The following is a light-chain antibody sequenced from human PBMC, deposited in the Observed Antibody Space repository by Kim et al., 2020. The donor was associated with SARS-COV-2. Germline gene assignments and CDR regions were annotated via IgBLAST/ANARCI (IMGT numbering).Light chain of an antibody. CDR1: QGINNY. CDR2: AAS. V-gene: IGKV1-27*01. J-gene: IGKJ1*01. Sequence: APVGARITITCRASQGINNYLAWYQQKSGEPPKLLIYAASALQSGVPSRFSGSGSGTDFTLTVTSLQPEDVATYYCQKYDSAPWTFGQGTKVDIK. CDR3: QKYDSAPWT.